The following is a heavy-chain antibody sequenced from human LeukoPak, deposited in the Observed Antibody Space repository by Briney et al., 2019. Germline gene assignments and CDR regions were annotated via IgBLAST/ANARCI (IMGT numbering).Heavy chain of an antibody. CDR2: ISSSSSNI. Sequence: GGSLRLSCAASGFTFSNYAMRWVRQAPGKGLEWVSSISSSSSNINYADSVKGRFTISRDNAKNSLFLQMNSLRAEDTAVYYCARVLRYCSGGNCYSGGLGYMDVWGKGTTVTISS. CDR3: ARVLRYCSGGNCYSGGLGYMDV. V-gene: IGHV3-21*04. CDR1: GFTFSNYA. J-gene: IGHJ6*03. D-gene: IGHD2-15*01.